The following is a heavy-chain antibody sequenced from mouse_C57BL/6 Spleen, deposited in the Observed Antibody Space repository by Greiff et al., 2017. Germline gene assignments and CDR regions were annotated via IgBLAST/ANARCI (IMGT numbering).Heavy chain of an antibody. CDR2: IDPSDSYT. D-gene: IGHD1-1*01. CDR3: ARQTSGSLLDY. J-gene: IGHJ2*01. V-gene: IGHV1-69*01. CDR1: GYTFTSYW. Sequence: QVQLQQPGAELVMPGASVKLSCKASGYTFTSYWMHWVKQRPGQGLEWIGEIDPSDSYTNYNQKFKGKSTLTVDKSSSTAYMQLSSLTSEDSAVYYCARQTSGSLLDYWGQGTTLTVSS.